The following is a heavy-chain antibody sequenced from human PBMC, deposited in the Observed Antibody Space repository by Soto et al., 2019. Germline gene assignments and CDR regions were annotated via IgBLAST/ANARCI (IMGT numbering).Heavy chain of an antibody. J-gene: IGHJ4*02. CDR3: AIAGFTVAGTRVFDY. D-gene: IGHD6-19*01. CDR2: INAGNGNT. Sequence: ASVKVSCKASGYTFTSYAMHWVRQAPGQRLEWMGWINAGNGNTKYSQKFQGRVTITRDTSASTAYMELGSLRSEDTAVYYCAIAGFTVAGTRVFDYWGQGTPVTVSS. CDR1: GYTFTSYA. V-gene: IGHV1-3*01.